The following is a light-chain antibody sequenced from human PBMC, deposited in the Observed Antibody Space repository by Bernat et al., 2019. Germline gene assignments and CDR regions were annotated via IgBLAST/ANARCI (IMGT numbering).Light chain of an antibody. CDR2: DVS. V-gene: IGLV2-11*01. CDR3: CSYADSYTCV. CDR1: SSDVGGYNY. Sequence: QSALTQPRPAFGSPGQSVTISCTGTSSDVGGYNYVSWYQQHPGKAPKLMIYDVSKRPSGVPDRFSGSKSGNTASRTISGVQAEDEAEYYCCSYADSYTCVCGTGTKVTVL. J-gene: IGLJ1*01.